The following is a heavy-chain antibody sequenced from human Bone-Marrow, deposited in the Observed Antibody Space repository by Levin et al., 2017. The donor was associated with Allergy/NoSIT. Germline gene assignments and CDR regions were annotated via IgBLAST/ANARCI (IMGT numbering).Heavy chain of an antibody. J-gene: IGHJ4*02. V-gene: IGHV4-34*01. CDR3: ARYLPEYPAAFDY. CDR2: INHSGST. CDR1: GGSFSGYY. Sequence: PSETLSLTCAVYGGSFSGYYWSWIRQPPGKGLEWIGEINHSGSTNYNPSLKSRVTISVDTSKNQFSLKLSSVTAADTAVYYCARYLPEYPAAFDYWGQGTLVTVSS. D-gene: IGHD6-6*01.